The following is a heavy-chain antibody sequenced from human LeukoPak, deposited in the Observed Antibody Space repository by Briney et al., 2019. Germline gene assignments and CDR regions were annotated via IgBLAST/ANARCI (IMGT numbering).Heavy chain of an antibody. CDR1: GGSISSGDYY. D-gene: IGHD3-10*01. Sequence: SQTLSLTCTVSGGSISSGDYYWSWIRQPPGKGLEWIGYIYYSGSTYYNPSLKSRVTISVDTSKNQFSLKLSSVTAADTAVYYCARDLGPSSFTMVRAIPTRDAFDIWGQGTMVTVSS. CDR2: IYYSGST. CDR3: ARDLGPSSFTMVRAIPTRDAFDI. V-gene: IGHV4-30-4*01. J-gene: IGHJ3*02.